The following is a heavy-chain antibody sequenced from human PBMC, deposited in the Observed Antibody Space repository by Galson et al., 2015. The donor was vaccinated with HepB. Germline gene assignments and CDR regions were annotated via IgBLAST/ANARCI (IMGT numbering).Heavy chain of an antibody. Sequence: SLRLSCAASGFTFSNAWMNWVRQAPGKGLEWVGRIKSKTDGGTTDYAAPVKGRFTIARDDSKNMLYLQMNSLKTEDTAMYYCTSLTRDLYYYDSSGYGYFHHWGQGTLVTVSS. V-gene: IGHV3-15*07. CDR3: TSLTRDLYYYDSSGYGYFHH. CDR2: IKSKTDGGTT. D-gene: IGHD3-22*01. CDR1: GFTFSNAW. J-gene: IGHJ1*01.